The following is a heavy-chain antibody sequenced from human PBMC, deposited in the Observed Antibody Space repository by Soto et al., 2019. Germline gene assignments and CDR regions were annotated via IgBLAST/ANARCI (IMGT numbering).Heavy chain of an antibody. J-gene: IGHJ6*02. Sequence: ASSVKVSCKASGYTFTSYGISWVRQAPGQGLEWMGWISAYNGNTNYAQKLQGRVTMTTDTSTSTAYMELRSLRSDDTAVYYCAREEPPGYCSSTSCRRPSGYYGMDVWG. CDR3: AREEPPGYCSSTSCRRPSGYYGMDV. V-gene: IGHV1-18*01. CDR2: ISAYNGNT. D-gene: IGHD2-2*01. CDR1: GYTFTSYG.